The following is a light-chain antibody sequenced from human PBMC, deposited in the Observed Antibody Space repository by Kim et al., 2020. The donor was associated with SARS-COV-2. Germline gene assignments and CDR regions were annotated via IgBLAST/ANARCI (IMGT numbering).Light chain of an antibody. Sequence: QSITISCTGASSDVGGYNYVSWYQQHPGKAPKLMIYDVSNRPSGVSNRFSGSKSGNTASLTISGLQAEDEADYYCSSYTSSSTPYVFGAGTKVTVL. V-gene: IGLV2-14*03. CDR3: SSYTSSSTPYV. J-gene: IGLJ1*01. CDR2: DVS. CDR1: SSDVGGYNY.